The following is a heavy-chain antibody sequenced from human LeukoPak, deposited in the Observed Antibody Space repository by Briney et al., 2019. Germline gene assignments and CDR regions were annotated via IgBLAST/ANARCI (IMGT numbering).Heavy chain of an antibody. J-gene: IGHJ1*01. V-gene: IGHV3-30*04. D-gene: IGHD5-18*01. Sequence: GRSLRLSCAASGFTFRLFAMHWVRQSPGKALEWVAVTTFDGRNNYYADSVKGRFTISRDNSKKTLNLQLESLRAEDTAVYYCARDFSDVDTVPPAWGQGTLVIVSS. CDR3: ARDFSDVDTVPPA. CDR1: GFTFRLFA. CDR2: TTFDGRNN.